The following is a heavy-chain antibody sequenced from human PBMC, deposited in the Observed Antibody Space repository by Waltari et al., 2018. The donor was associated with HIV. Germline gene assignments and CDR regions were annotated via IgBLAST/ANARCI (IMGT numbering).Heavy chain of an antibody. CDR1: GGSFSGSY. D-gene: IGHD2-2*01. CDR3: ARARLVSRGQYCSTTSCLPHYYYYYGMDV. J-gene: IGHJ6*02. V-gene: IGHV4-34*01. Sequence: QVQLRQWGAGLLKPSETLSLTCAVYGGSFSGSYWRWIRQPPGKGLEWLGEINHRGSTNYNPSLKSRVTISVDTSKNQFSLKLTSVTAADTAVFYCARARLVSRGQYCSTTSCLPHYYYYYGMDVWGQGTTVTVSS. CDR2: INHRGST.